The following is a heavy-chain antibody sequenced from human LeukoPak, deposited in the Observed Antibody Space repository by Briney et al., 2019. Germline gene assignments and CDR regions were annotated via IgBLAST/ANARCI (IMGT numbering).Heavy chain of an antibody. CDR1: GFTFSNYD. J-gene: IGHJ4*02. D-gene: IGHD1-26*01. Sequence: GGSLRLSCAASGFTFSNYDMSWVRQAPGKGLEWVSSISTTSDYIYYAGSVKGRFTGSRDNAKNSLFLQMNSLRAEDTAVYYCARGVGVTIRTSNFDYWGQGTLVTASS. CDR2: ISTTSDYI. CDR3: ARGVGVTIRTSNFDY. V-gene: IGHV3-21*01.